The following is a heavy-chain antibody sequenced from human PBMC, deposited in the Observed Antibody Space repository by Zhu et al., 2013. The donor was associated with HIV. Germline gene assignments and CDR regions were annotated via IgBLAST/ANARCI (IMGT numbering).Heavy chain of an antibody. CDR2: INPSGGST. CDR1: GYTFTSYY. Sequence: QVQLVQSGAEVKKPGASVKVSCKASGYTFTSYYMHWVRQAPGQGLEWMGIINPSGGSTSYAQKFQGRVTMTRDTSTSTVYMELSSLRSEDTAVYYCARGPKYCTNGVCYYYYGMDVWGQGTTGHRLL. J-gene: IGHJ6*02. D-gene: IGHD2-8*01. CDR3: ARGPKYCTNGVCYYYYGMDV. V-gene: IGHV1-46*03.